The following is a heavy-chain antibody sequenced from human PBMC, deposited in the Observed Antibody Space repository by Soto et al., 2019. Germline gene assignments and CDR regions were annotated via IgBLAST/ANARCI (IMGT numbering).Heavy chain of an antibody. V-gene: IGHV3-33*01. CDR2: IWYDGSNK. Sequence: GGSLRLSCAASGFTFSSYGMHWVRQAPGKGLEWVAVIWYDGSNKYYADSVKGRFTISRDNSKNTLYLQMNSLRAEDTAMYYCASGPRYSSSWYYTYYGMDVWGQGTTVTVSS. CDR3: ASGPRYSSSWYYTYYGMDV. CDR1: GFTFSSYG. D-gene: IGHD6-13*01. J-gene: IGHJ6*02.